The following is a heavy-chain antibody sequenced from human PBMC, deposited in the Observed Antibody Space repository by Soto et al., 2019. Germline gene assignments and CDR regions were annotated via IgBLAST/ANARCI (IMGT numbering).Heavy chain of an antibody. Sequence: SETLSLTCTVSGGSITSYYWSWIRQSPGRGLECLGFIYYTGNTNYNPSLAGRVTISVDTSKNQFFLNLRSVTAADTAVYYCARDLRYGSGSSYGMDVWGQGTAATVSS. CDR2: IYYTGNT. D-gene: IGHD3-10*01. J-gene: IGHJ6*02. CDR1: GGSITSYY. CDR3: ARDLRYGSGSSYGMDV. V-gene: IGHV4-59*01.